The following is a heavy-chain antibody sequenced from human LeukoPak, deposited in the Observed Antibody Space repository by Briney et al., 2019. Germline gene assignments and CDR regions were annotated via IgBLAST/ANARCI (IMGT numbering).Heavy chain of an antibody. J-gene: IGHJ5*02. Sequence: SETLSLTCTVSGGSISSYYWSWIRQPPGKGLEWIAYVYYSGSTNYNPSLKSRVTISVDTSKNQFSLKLSSVPAADTAMYYCARVPSDLWFGWHWFDPWGQGTLVTVSS. CDR1: GGSISSYY. V-gene: IGHV4-59*01. D-gene: IGHD3-10*01. CDR3: ARVPSDLWFGWHWFDP. CDR2: VYYSGST.